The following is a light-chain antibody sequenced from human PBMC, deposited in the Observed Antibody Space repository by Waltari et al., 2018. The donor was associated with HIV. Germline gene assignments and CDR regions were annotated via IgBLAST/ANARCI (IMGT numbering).Light chain of an antibody. CDR3: QQYSNWPRGT. Sequence: EIVMTQSPATLSVSPGERATLSCRASQSVSSNLAWYQQKTGQAPRLLIYGAXTRATGXPARFSXXGSGTEFTLTISCLQSXDFAVYYCQQYSNWPRGTFGQGTKVEIK. CDR1: QSVSSN. V-gene: IGKV3-15*01. J-gene: IGKJ1*01. CDR2: GAX.